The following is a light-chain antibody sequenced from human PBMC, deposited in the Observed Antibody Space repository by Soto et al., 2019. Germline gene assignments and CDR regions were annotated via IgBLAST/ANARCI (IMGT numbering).Light chain of an antibody. V-gene: IGLV1-47*01. CDR2: WND. J-gene: IGLJ1*01. CDR3: GAWDGRLSGYF. CDR1: SSNIGSRY. Sequence: QSVLTQPPSASGTPGQRVTISCSGSSSNIGSRYVYWYQVVPGTAPNLLIYWNDQRPSGVPDRFSGYKSGTSASLAISGLRSEDEDDYCCGAWDGRLSGYFFGSGIKVTVL.